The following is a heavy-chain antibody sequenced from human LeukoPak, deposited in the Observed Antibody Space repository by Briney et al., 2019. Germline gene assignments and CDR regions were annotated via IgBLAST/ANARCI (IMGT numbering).Heavy chain of an antibody. CDR3: ASRTTVVTGAFDI. D-gene: IGHD4-23*01. Sequence: GESLKISCKGSGYSFTSYWTGWVRQMPGKGLEWMGIIYPGDSDTRYSPSFQGQVTISADKSISTAYLQWSSLKASDTAMYYCASRTTVVTGAFDIWGQGTMVTVSS. CDR2: IYPGDSDT. CDR1: GYSFTSYW. J-gene: IGHJ3*02. V-gene: IGHV5-51*01.